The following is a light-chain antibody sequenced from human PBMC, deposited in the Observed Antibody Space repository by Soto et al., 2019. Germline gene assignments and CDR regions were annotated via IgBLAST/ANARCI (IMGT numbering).Light chain of an antibody. CDR3: ASKTTSSTVL. Sequence: QSALTQPASVSGSPGQSITISCTGTSSDIGAYNYVSWYQQHPGKAPKLLIYEVTNRPSGVSDRFSGSKSGNTASLTISGLQAEDEANYYCASKTTSSTVLFGGGTKVTVL. CDR1: SSDIGAYNY. CDR2: EVT. V-gene: IGLV2-14*01. J-gene: IGLJ2*01.